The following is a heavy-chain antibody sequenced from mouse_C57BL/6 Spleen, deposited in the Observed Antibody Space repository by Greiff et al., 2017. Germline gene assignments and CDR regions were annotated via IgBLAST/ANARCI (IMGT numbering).Heavy chain of an antibody. Sequence: VQLQESGPGLVAPSQSLSITCTVSGFSLTSYGVAWVRQSPGKGLEWLGVIWGVGSTNYNSALKSRLSISKDNAKSQVFLKMNSLQTDDTAMYYCASGLRGDYAMDYWGQGTSVTVSS. V-gene: IGHV2-6*01. J-gene: IGHJ4*01. D-gene: IGHD2-4*01. CDR3: ASGLRGDYAMDY. CDR2: IWGVGST. CDR1: GFSLTSYG.